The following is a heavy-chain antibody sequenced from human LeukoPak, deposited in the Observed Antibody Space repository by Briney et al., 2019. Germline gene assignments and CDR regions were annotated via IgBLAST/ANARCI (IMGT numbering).Heavy chain of an antibody. CDR2: IYTSGST. CDR1: GGSISSGNYY. V-gene: IGHV4-61*02. J-gene: IGHJ6*03. Sequence: SETLSLTCTVSGGSISSGNYYWSWIRQPAGKGLEWIGRIYTSGSTNYNPSLKSRVTISVDTSKNQFSLKLSSVTAADTAVYYCARNPPEVYYYYYMDVWGKGTTVTVSS. CDR3: ARNPPEVYYYYYMDV.